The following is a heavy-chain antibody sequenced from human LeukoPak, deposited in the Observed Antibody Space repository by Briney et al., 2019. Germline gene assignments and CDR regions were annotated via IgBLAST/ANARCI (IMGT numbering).Heavy chain of an antibody. J-gene: IGHJ6*02. Sequence: RGSLRLSCAASGFTFSSYGMHWVRQAPGKGLEWVAFIRYDGSNKYYADSVKGRFTISRDNSKNSLYLQMNSLRAEDTALYYCAKAAGWVVAATATSFDYYYGMGVWGQGTTVTVSS. CDR2: IRYDGSNK. V-gene: IGHV3-30*02. D-gene: IGHD2-15*01. CDR3: AKAAGWVVAATATSFDYYYGMGV. CDR1: GFTFSSYG.